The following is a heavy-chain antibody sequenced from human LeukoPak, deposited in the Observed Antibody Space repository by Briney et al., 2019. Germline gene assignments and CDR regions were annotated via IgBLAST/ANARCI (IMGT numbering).Heavy chain of an antibody. Sequence: GASVKVSCKASGGTFSSYAISWVRQAPGQGLEWMGGIIPIFGTANYAQKFQGRVTITTDESTSTAYMELSSLRSEDTAVYYCARGSGLDYYGSGSYLLDYWGQGTLVTVSS. D-gene: IGHD3-10*01. CDR1: GGTFSSYA. CDR3: ARGSGLDYYGSGSYLLDY. V-gene: IGHV1-69*05. J-gene: IGHJ4*02. CDR2: IIPIFGTA.